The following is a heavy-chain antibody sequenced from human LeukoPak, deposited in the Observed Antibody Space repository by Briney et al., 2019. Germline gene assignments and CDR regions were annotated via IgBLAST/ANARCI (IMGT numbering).Heavy chain of an antibody. CDR2: ISAYNGNT. CDR3: AAPVGAIYYYYYGMDV. D-gene: IGHD1-26*01. V-gene: IGHV1-18*01. Sequence: GASVKVSCKASGYTFTSYGISWVRQAPGQGLEWMGWISAYNGNTNYAQKLQGRVTMTTDTSTSTAYMELSSLRSEDTAVHYCAAPVGAIYYYYYGMDVWGQGTTVTVSS. CDR1: GYTFTSYG. J-gene: IGHJ6*02.